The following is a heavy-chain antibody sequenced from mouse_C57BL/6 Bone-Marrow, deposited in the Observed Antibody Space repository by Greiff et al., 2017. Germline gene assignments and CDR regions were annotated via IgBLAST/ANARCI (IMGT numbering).Heavy chain of an antibody. J-gene: IGHJ4*01. D-gene: IGHD2-5*01. V-gene: IGHV14-4*01. Sequence: EVQLQQSGAELVRPGASVKLSCTASGFNIKDDYMHWVKQRPEQGLEWIGWIDPENGDTEYASKFQGKATITADTSSNTASLHLSSRTSEDTAVYYCTRAYYSNCHYSMDYWGQGTSVTVSS. CDR2: IDPENGDT. CDR1: GFNIKDDY. CDR3: TRAYYSNCHYSMDY.